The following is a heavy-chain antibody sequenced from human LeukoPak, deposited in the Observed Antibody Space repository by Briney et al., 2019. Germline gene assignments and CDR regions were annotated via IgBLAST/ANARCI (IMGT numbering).Heavy chain of an antibody. V-gene: IGHV4-39*01. CDR1: GGSISSSSYY. D-gene: IGHD6-19*01. Sequence: SETLSLTCTVSGGSISSSSYYWGWIRQPPGKGLEWIGSIYYSGSTYYNPSLKSRVTISVDTSKNQFSLKLSSVTAADTAVYYCARQTAVAAIYWYFDLWGRGTLVTVSS. CDR2: IYYSGST. J-gene: IGHJ2*01. CDR3: ARQTAVAAIYWYFDL.